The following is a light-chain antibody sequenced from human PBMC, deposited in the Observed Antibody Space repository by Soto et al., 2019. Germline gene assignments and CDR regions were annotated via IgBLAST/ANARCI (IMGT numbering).Light chain of an antibody. V-gene: IGKV1-39*01. CDR3: QQSYSTPPT. J-gene: IGKJ1*01. CDR2: AAS. CDR1: QSVLYSANNRNY. Sequence: DIVMTQSPDSQAVSLGERATINCKSSQSVLYSANNRNYLGWYQQKPGKAPKLLIYAASSLQSGVPSRFSGSGSGTDFTLTISSLQPEDFATYYCQQSYSTPPTFGQGTKVDI.